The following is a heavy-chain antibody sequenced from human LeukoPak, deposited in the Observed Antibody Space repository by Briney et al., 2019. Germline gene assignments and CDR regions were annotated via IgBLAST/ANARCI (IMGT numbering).Heavy chain of an antibody. CDR2: ISETGTTI. V-gene: IGHV3-11*01. CDR1: GFTFRDYY. D-gene: IGHD3-16*02. J-gene: IGHJ4*02. Sequence: GGSLRLSCAASGFTFRDYYMGWIRQAPGKGLEWISYISETGTTIYQPDSVKGRFSISRDNAENSLFLQMNRLRPEDTAVYYCARTSYPWNWGQGTLVTVSS. CDR3: ARTSYPWN.